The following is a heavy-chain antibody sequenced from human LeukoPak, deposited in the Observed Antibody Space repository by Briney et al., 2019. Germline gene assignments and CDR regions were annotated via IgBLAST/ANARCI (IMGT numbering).Heavy chain of an antibody. D-gene: IGHD3-22*01. CDR2: ISWNSGRI. CDR3: AKDTQADYYDSSGSTDY. Sequence: GGSLRLSCAASGFTFDDYGMHWIRQAPGKGLEWVSGISWNSGRIGYADSVKGRFTISRDNAKNSLYLQMNSLRAEDMALYYCAKDTQADYYDSSGSTDYWGQGTLVTVYS. J-gene: IGHJ4*02. CDR1: GFTFDDYG. V-gene: IGHV3-9*03.